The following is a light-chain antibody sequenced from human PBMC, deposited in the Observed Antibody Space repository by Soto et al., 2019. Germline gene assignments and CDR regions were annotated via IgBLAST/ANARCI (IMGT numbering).Light chain of an antibody. J-gene: IGKJ4*01. CDR2: LGS. CDR1: QSLLNSDGYNY. V-gene: IGKV2-28*01. CDR3: LQALHAPVT. Sequence: DIVMTQSPLSLPVTPGEPASISCISSQSLLNSDGYNYLDWYLQKPGQPPQLLISLGSTRASGVPDRFSGGGSGTDFTLKISRVEAEDVGTYYCLQALHAPVTFGGGTKVEIK.